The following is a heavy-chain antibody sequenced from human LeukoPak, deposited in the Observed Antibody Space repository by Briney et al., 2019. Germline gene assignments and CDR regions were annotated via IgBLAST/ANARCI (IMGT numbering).Heavy chain of an antibody. CDR1: GFTFSSYW. V-gene: IGHV3-74*01. J-gene: IGHJ4*02. CDR3: ARQYSYDSSGYYSWDY. Sequence: PGGSLRLSCVASGFTFSSYWMHWVRQAPGKGLVWVSRINSDGSSTTYADSVKGRFTISRDNAENTLYLQMNSLRAEDTAMYYCARQYSYDSSGYYSWDYWGQGTLVTVSS. CDR2: INSDGSST. D-gene: IGHD3-22*01.